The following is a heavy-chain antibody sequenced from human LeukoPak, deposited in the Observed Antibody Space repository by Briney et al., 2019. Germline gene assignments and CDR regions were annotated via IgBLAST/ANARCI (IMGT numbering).Heavy chain of an antibody. V-gene: IGHV4-61*02. D-gene: IGHD4-23*01. CDR2: IYTSGST. CDR1: GGSISSGSYY. CDR3: ARVLVVTPAPHAFDI. J-gene: IGHJ3*02. Sequence: SETLSLTCTVSGGSISSGSYYWSWIRQPAGKGLEWIGRIYTSGSTNYNPSLKSRVTISLDTSKNQFSLKLSSVTAADTAVYYCARVLVVTPAPHAFDIWGQGTMVTVSS.